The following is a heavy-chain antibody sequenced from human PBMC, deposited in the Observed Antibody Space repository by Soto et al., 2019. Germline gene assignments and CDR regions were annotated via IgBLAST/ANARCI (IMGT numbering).Heavy chain of an antibody. CDR2: ISTSGNT. D-gene: IGHD3-10*01. V-gene: IGHV4-4*07. Sequence: SETLSLTCSVSGVSMRNSYLTWIRQSAGKGLEWIGRISTSGNTNYNPSLNSRLTMSVDTSKNQVSLKLTSVTAADTAVYYCARGRGVPALGDPWGQGTLVTVSS. CDR1: GVSMRNSY. CDR3: ARGRGVPALGDP. J-gene: IGHJ5*02.